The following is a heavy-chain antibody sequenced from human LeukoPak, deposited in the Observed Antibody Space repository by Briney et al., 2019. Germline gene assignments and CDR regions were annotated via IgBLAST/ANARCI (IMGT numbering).Heavy chain of an antibody. J-gene: IGHJ4*02. D-gene: IGHD6-6*01. CDR2: ISSSSSYI. CDR3: ARFSQLASNDY. V-gene: IGHV3-21*01. CDR1: GFTFSSYS. Sequence: GGSLRLSCAASGFTFSSYSMNWVRQAPGKGLEWVSSISSSSSYIYYADSVKGRFTISRDNAKNSLCLQMNSLRAEDTAVYYCARFSQLASNDYWGQGTLVTVSS.